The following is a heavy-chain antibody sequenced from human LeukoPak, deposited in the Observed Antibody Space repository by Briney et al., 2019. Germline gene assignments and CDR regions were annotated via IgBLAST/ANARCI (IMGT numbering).Heavy chain of an antibody. CDR1: GFTFTSYW. D-gene: IGHD4-23*01. J-gene: IGHJ4*02. CDR2: VYPSDPDT. V-gene: IGHV5-51*01. CDR3: TRYGGTSARFSDY. Sequence: GESLKISCKGSGFTFTSYWIGWVRQMPGEGLGWMGIVYPSDPDTRYSPSFRGQVTISADKSINTAYLQWSSLKASDTAMYYCTRYGGTSARFSDYWGQGTLVTVSS.